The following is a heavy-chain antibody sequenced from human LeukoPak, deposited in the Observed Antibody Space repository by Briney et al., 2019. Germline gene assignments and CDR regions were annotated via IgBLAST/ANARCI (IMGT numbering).Heavy chain of an antibody. J-gene: IGHJ4*02. V-gene: IGHV3-30*18. Sequence: GRSLRLSCAASGFTFSSYGMHWVRQAPGKGLEWVAVISYDGSNKYYADSVKGRFTISRDNSKNTLYLQMNSLRAEDTAVYYCAKDPENEYYYDSSGPMDLWGQGTLVTVSS. D-gene: IGHD3-22*01. CDR1: GFTFSSYG. CDR3: AKDPENEYYYDSSGPMDL. CDR2: ISYDGSNK.